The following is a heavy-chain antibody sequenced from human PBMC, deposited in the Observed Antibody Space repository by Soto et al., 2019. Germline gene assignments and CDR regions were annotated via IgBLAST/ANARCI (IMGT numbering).Heavy chain of an antibody. V-gene: IGHV3-33*01. CDR3: ARDRYSYGPYFDY. CDR2: IWYDGSNK. CDR1: GFTFSSYG. Sequence: HPGGSLRLSCAASGFTFSSYGMHWVRQAPGKGLEWVAVIWYDGSNKYYADSVKGRFTISRDNSKNTLYLQMNSLRAEDTAVYYCARDRYSYGPYFDYWGQGTLVTVSS. J-gene: IGHJ4*02. D-gene: IGHD5-18*01.